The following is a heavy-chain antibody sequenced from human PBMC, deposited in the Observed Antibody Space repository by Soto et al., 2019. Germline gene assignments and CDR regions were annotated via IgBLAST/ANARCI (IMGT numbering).Heavy chain of an antibody. J-gene: IGHJ2*01. D-gene: IGHD4-17*01. CDR2: IYWDDDK. CDR1: GFSLSTSGVG. V-gene: IGHV2-5*02. Sequence: QITLKESGPTLVNPTQTLTLTCTFSGFSLSTSGVGVGWIRQPPGKALEWLALIYWDDDKRYSPSLKSRLTITKDTSKNQVVLTMTNMDPVDTATYYCGRSGALGGEYGDYGVYWYFDLWGRGTLVTVSS. CDR3: GRSGALGGEYGDYGVYWYFDL.